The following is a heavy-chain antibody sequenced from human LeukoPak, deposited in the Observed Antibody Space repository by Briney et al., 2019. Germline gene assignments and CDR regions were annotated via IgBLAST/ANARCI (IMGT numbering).Heavy chain of an antibody. V-gene: IGHV1-18*01. CDR1: GYTFTSYG. CDR2: ISVYNGNT. Sequence: ASVKVSCKASGYTFTSYGISWVRQAPGQGLEWMGWISVYNGNTNYAQKLQGRVTMTTDTSTSTGYMELRSLRFDDTAVYYCARFRAGVGEPYGDYWGQGTLVTVSS. J-gene: IGHJ4*02. CDR3: ARFRAGVGEPYGDY. D-gene: IGHD3-10*01.